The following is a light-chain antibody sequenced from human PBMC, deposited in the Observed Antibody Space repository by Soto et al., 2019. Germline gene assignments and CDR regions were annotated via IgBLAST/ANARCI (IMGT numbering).Light chain of an antibody. J-gene: IGKJ1*01. CDR1: QSISSR. Sequence: IQMTQSPPTLSASVGDRVTISFRASQSISSRLAWYQQKPGKAPNLLIYRASTLQSGVPSRFSGSGSGTEFTLTISSLQSEDFAVYYCQQYNNWPTYTFGQGTKVDIK. CDR3: QQYNNWPTYT. V-gene: IGKV1-5*03. CDR2: RAS.